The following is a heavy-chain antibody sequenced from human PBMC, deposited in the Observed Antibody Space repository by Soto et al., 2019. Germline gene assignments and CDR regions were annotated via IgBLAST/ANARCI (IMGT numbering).Heavy chain of an antibody. CDR2: ISSSSSYT. CDR3: ARARLVVPAVDYYFDY. Sequence: GGSLRLSCAASGFTFSDYYMSWIRQAPGKGLEWVSYISSSSSYTNYADPVKGRFTISRDNAKNSLYLQMNSLSAEDTAVYYCARARLVVPAVDYYFDYWGQGTLVTVSS. CDR1: GFTFSDYY. J-gene: IGHJ4*02. D-gene: IGHD2-2*01. V-gene: IGHV3-11*06.